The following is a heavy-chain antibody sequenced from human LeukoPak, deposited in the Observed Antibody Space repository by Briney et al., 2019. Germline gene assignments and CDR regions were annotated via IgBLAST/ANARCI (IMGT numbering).Heavy chain of an antibody. V-gene: IGHV6-1*01. CDR2: TYYMSKWYN. CDR1: GDDVSSNTAT. Sequence: SQTLSLTCAISGDDVSSNTATRNWIRQSPSRGLEWLGRTYYMSKWYNEYAVFVKSRITINPDTPKNQFSLHLNSVTPEDTAVYYCARGSPFIDYWGQGTLVTVSS. CDR3: ARGSPFIDY. J-gene: IGHJ4*02.